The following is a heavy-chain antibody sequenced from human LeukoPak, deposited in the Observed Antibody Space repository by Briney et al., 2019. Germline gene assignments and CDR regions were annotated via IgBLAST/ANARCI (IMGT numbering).Heavy chain of an antibody. V-gene: IGHV4-34*01. CDR3: ARAQRRRVLRFLESFNYYMDV. D-gene: IGHD3-3*01. Sequence: SETLSLTCAVYGGSFSGYYRSWIRQPPGKGLEWIGEINHSGSTNYNPSLKSRVTISVDTSKNQFSLKLSSVTAADTAVYYCARAQRRRVLRFLESFNYYMDVWGKGTTVTVSS. CDR2: INHSGST. J-gene: IGHJ6*03. CDR1: GGSFSGYY.